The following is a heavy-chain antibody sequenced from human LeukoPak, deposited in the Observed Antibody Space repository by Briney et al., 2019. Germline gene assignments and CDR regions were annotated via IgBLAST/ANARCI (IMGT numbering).Heavy chain of an antibody. Sequence: PSETLSLTCSVYSGSFSGYYWSWIRQPPGKGLEWIGEINHSVGTNYNPSLKSRVTMSLDTSKNQFSLKLSSVTAADTAVYYCARQGKTTYDYWAREPWSPSPQ. CDR2: INHSVGT. V-gene: IGHV4-34*01. CDR3: ARQGKTTYDY. J-gene: IGHJ4*02. CDR1: SGSFSGYY. D-gene: IGHD4-11*01.